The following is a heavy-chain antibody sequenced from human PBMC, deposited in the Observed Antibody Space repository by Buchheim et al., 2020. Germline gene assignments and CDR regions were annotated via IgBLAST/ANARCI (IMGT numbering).Heavy chain of an antibody. CDR2: ISYDGSNK. CDR3: ARDAMDNHYYYGMDV. CDR1: GFTFSSYA. V-gene: IGHV3-30-3*01. D-gene: IGHD2-2*01. Sequence: QVQLVESGGGVVQPGRSLRLSCAASGFTFSSYAMHWVRQAPGKGLEWVAVISYDGSNKYYADSVKGRFTISRDNSKNTPYLQMNSLRAEDTAVYYCARDAMDNHYYYGMDVWGQGTT. J-gene: IGHJ6*02.